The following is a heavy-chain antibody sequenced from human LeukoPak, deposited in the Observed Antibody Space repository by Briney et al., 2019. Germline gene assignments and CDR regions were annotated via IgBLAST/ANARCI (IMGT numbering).Heavy chain of an antibody. Sequence: ASVKVSCKASGYTFTDYYKHWVRQAPGQGLECMGIISPSGGSSSYAQKFQGRVTMTRDKSTSTVYMELSRLRSEDTAVYYCARVSEETGSDYWGQGTLVTVSS. D-gene: IGHD3-10*01. J-gene: IGHJ4*02. CDR2: ISPSGGSS. V-gene: IGHV1-46*01. CDR3: ARVSEETGSDY. CDR1: GYTFTDYY.